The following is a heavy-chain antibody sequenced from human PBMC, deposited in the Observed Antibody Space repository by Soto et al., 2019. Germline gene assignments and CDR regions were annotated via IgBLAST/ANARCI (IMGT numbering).Heavy chain of an antibody. CDR1: GDSISRNIYY. J-gene: IGHJ4*02. CDR3: GGGPNQFYFDY. D-gene: IGHD2-8*01. Sequence: QVQLQESGPGLVKPSQTLSLTCTVSGDSISRNIYYWTWIRQHPGKALEWIGYISYSGSTYYNPSLKSRVTMSLDTSKNQFSLSLSSVTAADTALYYCGGGPNQFYFDYWGQGALVTVSS. V-gene: IGHV4-31*03. CDR2: ISYSGST.